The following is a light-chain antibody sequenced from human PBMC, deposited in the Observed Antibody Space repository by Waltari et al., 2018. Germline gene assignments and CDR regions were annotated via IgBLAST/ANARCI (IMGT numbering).Light chain of an antibody. Sequence: DIQMTQSPSTLSAYVGDRCTITCRASQSVASWLAWYQQKPGKAPKLLIYKTFNLERGVPSRFSGSGSATGFTLTISSLQPDASATYYGELYYSYAEVTFGPGTKVDVK. CDR2: KTF. V-gene: IGKV1-5*03. CDR3: ELYYSYAEVT. CDR1: QSVASW. J-gene: IGKJ3*01.